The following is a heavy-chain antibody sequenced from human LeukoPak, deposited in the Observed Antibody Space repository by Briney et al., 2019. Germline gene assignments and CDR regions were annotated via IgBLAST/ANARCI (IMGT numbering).Heavy chain of an antibody. Sequence: GGSLRLSCAVSGFTFSAHYMDWVRQVPGKGLEWVGRSRNKDVSYTTEYAASVKGRFTISRDDSRNSLYLQMNSLKAEDTALYNCARGTGTWDAFDLWGQGTMVIVSS. J-gene: IGHJ3*01. V-gene: IGHV3-72*01. D-gene: IGHD1-7*01. CDR1: GFTFSAHY. CDR3: ARGTGTWDAFDL. CDR2: SRNKDVSYTT.